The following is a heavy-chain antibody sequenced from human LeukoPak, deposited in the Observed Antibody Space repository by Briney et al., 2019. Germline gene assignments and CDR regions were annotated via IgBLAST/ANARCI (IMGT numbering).Heavy chain of an antibody. J-gene: IGHJ4*02. Sequence: SETLSLTCTVSGGSISSSNYYWGWIRQPPGKGLEWIGSIYYSGSTYYKPSLKSRVTISVDTSKNQFSLKLGSVTAPDTAVYYCAIWSGGSFRGGQGTLVTVSS. V-gene: IGHV4-39*07. CDR3: AIWSGGSFR. CDR1: GGSISSSNYY. CDR2: IYYSGST. D-gene: IGHD3-10*02.